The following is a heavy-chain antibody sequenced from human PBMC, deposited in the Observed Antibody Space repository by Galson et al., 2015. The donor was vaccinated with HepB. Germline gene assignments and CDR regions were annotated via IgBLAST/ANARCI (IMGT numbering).Heavy chain of an antibody. Sequence: SLRLSCAASGFTFSSYAMSWVRQAPGKGLEWVSAISGSGGSTYHADSVKGRFTISRDNSKNTLYLQMNSLRAEDTAVYYCARRPIVVAGTEDAFDIWGQGTMVTVSS. CDR1: GFTFSSYA. CDR3: ARRPIVVAGTEDAFDI. V-gene: IGHV3-23*01. CDR2: ISGSGGST. D-gene: IGHD6-19*01. J-gene: IGHJ3*02.